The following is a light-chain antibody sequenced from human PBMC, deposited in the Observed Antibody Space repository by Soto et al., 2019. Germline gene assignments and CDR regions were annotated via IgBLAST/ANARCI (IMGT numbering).Light chain of an antibody. CDR2: LNSDGSH. CDR1: SGYSTYA. V-gene: IGLV4-69*01. Sequence: QSVLTQAPSASASLGASVKLTCTLSSGYSTYAIAWHQQKPEKGPRYLLKLNSDGSHKKGDGIPDRFSGSSSGAERYLTISSLQSEDEADYYCQTWGTGIHVVFGGGTQLTVL. CDR3: QTWGTGIHVV. J-gene: IGLJ2*01.